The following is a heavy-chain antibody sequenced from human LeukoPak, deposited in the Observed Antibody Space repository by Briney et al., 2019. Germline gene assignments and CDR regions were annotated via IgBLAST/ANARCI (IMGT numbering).Heavy chain of an antibody. CDR3: ARHMNPTGTTTGPNWFDP. Sequence: PSETLSLTCAVYGGSFSDYYWSWIRQSPGKGLEWIGEINHSGSTNYNPSLKSRVTISVDTSKNQFSLRLRSVTAADTTVYYCARHMNPTGTTTGPNWFDPWGQGTLVTVSS. CDR2: INHSGST. D-gene: IGHD1-1*01. J-gene: IGHJ5*02. CDR1: GGSFSDYY. V-gene: IGHV4-34*01.